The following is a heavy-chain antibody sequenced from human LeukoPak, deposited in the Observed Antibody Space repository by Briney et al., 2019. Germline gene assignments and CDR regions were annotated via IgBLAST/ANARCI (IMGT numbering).Heavy chain of an antibody. V-gene: IGHV3-11*05. D-gene: IGHD2-8*01. CDR2: IRTTAERANYA. CDR1: GFTFTDYP. J-gene: IGHJ4*02. Sequence: GGSLRLSCAASGFTFTDYPMNWVRQAPGRGLEWVSNIRTTAERANYANYADAVRGRVTVSRDDAKYTLYPHMNGLRDDDTAVYYCARDQGYAFDYWGQGILVTVSS. CDR3: ARDQGYAFDY.